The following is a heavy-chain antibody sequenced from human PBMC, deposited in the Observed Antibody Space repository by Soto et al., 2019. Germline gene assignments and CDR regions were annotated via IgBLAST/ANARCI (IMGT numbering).Heavy chain of an antibody. D-gene: IGHD5-12*01. Sequence: QITLKESGPSLVKPTQTLTLTCTFSGFSLSTAGVGVVWVRQPPLKALEWVALIYWDDDKHYNPSLRSRLTVTKDTTKNQEVLSLTNVHPLDTGTYFGAHVEDFDKWLYRLDHWGQGALVTVSS. CDR1: GFSLSTAGVG. CDR2: IYWDDDK. CDR3: AHVEDFDKWLYRLDH. V-gene: IGHV2-5*02. J-gene: IGHJ4*02.